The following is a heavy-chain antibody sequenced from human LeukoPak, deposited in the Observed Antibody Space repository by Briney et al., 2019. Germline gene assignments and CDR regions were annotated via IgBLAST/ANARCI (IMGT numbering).Heavy chain of an antibody. J-gene: IGHJ2*01. CDR3: AMTMGATIGETFDL. Sequence: SVKVSCKASGGTFSSYAISWVRQAPGQGLEWMGGIIPIFGTANYAQKFQSRVTITADESTSTAYMELSSLRSEDTAVYYCAMTMGATIGETFDLWGRGTLVTVSS. V-gene: IGHV1-69*13. CDR2: IIPIFGTA. D-gene: IGHD5-24*01. CDR1: GGTFSSYA.